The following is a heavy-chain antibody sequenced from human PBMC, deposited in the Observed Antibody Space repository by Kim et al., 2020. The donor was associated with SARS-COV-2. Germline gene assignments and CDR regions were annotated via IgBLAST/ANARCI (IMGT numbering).Heavy chain of an antibody. CDR1: GGSISSSSYY. D-gene: IGHD4-17*01. CDR2: IYYSGST. CDR3: ARDPEGDYGWVDFDY. V-gene: IGHV4-39*07. Sequence: SETLSLTCTVSGGSISSSSYYWGWIRQPPGKGLEWIGSIYYSGSTYYNPSLKSRVTISVDTSKNQFSLKLSSVTAADTAVYYCARDPEGDYGWVDFDYWGQGTLVTVSS. J-gene: IGHJ4*02.